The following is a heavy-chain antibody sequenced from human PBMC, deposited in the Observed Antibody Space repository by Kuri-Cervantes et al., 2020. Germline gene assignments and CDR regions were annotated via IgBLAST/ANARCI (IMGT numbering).Heavy chain of an antibody. J-gene: IGHJ4*02. V-gene: IGHV1-2*02. D-gene: IGHD1-7*01. Sequence: ASVKVSCKGSGYSFTSYWIGWVRQAPGQGLEWMGWINPNSGGTNYAQKFQGRVTMTRDTSISTAYMELSRLRSDDTAVYYCARSWDYDAALDYWGQGTLVTVSS. CDR2: INPNSGGT. CDR1: GYSFTSYW. CDR3: ARSWDYDAALDY.